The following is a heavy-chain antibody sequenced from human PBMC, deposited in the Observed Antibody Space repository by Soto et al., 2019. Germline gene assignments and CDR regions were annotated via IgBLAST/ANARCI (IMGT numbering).Heavy chain of an antibody. D-gene: IGHD3-16*01. CDR1: GAMFSAYA. V-gene: IGHV3-21*06. Sequence: GGSLRLSCAASGAMFSAYAMNWGGQAPGEGLEWLSSISDDSSYIDYADSLRGRFTVSRDNARNSLYLQIDSRGVEDTAVYYCATPYYFNHWGPGTLVTVSS. J-gene: IGHJ1*01. CDR2: ISDDSSYI. CDR3: ATPYYFNH.